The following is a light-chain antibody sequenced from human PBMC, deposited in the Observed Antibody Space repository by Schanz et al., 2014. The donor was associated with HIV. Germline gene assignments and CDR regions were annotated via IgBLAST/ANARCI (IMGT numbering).Light chain of an antibody. CDR1: QSLLHESGHNY. CDR2: LGS. Sequence: DIAMTQSPLSLPVTPGAPASISCRSSQSLLHESGHNYVDWYLQRPGQSPQLLIYLGSNRASGVPDRFSGSGSGTDFTLKISRVEAEDVGIYYCMQVLQTPPTFGQGTKVEIK. CDR3: MQVLQTPPT. V-gene: IGKV2-28*01. J-gene: IGKJ1*01.